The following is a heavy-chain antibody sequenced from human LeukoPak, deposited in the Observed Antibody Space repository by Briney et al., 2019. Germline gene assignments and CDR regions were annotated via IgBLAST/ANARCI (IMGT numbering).Heavy chain of an antibody. CDR2: ISSGSSYV. CDR3: ARDSSGVGLDFDY. V-gene: IGHV3-21*01. CDR1: GFTFSSYW. D-gene: IGHD1-26*01. J-gene: IGHJ4*02. Sequence: GGSLRLSCAAFGFTFSSYWMHWVRQAPGKGLEWVSSISSGSSYVYYADSVKGRFTISRDNAKNSLYLQLNSLRAEDTAVYYCARDSSGVGLDFDYWGQGTLVTVSS.